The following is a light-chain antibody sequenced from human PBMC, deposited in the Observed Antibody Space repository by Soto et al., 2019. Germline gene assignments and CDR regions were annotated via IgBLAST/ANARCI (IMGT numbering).Light chain of an antibody. J-gene: IGKJ2*01. CDR2: DAS. CDR1: QSVSSY. V-gene: IGKV3-11*01. CDR3: QQRSNWPLYT. Sequence: EIVLTQSPATLSLSPGERATLSCRASQSVSSYLAWYQQKPGQAPRLLIYDASNRATGIPARFSGSGSGTDFTLTISSLEPEDFVVYYCQQRSNWPLYTFGQGTKLEIK.